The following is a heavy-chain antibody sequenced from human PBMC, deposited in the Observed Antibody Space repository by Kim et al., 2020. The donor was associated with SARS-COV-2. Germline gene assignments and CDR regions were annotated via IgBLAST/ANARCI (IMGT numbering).Heavy chain of an antibody. CDR1: GGSISSYY. J-gene: IGHJ3*02. V-gene: IGHV4-59*13. CDR2: IYYSGST. CDR3: ARGGIAAGYGAFDI. Sequence: SETLSLTCTVSGGSISSYYWSWIRQPPGKGLEWIGYIYYSGSTNYNPSLKSRVTISVDTSKNQFSLKLSSVTAADTAVYYCARGGIAAGYGAFDIWGQGTMVTVSS. D-gene: IGHD6-13*01.